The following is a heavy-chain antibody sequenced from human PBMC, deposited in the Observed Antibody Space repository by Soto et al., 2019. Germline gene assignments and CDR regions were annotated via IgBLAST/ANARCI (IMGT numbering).Heavy chain of an antibody. CDR1: GYTFTSYG. V-gene: IGHV1-18*04. J-gene: IGHJ4*02. CDR3: AVGGVTMVRGVIAEFDY. Sequence: QVQLVQSGAEVKKPGASVKVSCKASGYTFTSYGISWVRQAPGQGLEWMGWISAYNGNTNYAQKLQGRVTMTTDTSTSTAYMELRSLRSDATAVYYCAVGGVTMVRGVIAEFDYWGQGTLVTVSS. CDR2: ISAYNGNT. D-gene: IGHD3-10*01.